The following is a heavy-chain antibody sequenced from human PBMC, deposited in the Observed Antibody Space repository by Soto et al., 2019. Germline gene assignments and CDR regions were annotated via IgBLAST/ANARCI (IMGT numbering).Heavy chain of an antibody. J-gene: IGHJ1*01. D-gene: IGHD3-22*01. CDR2: IIPIFGTV. CDR1: GGTFSNYA. V-gene: IGHV1-69*12. Sequence: QVQLVQSGAEVKKPGSSVKVSCKASGGTFSNYALDWVRQAPGQGLEWMGGIIPIFGTVRHAQNFQGRVTIPAADSTATAYMELSSLSYEYPAMYYCATAGEPDYYDHSGCPWGQGTLVTVSS. CDR3: ATAGEPDYYDHSGCP.